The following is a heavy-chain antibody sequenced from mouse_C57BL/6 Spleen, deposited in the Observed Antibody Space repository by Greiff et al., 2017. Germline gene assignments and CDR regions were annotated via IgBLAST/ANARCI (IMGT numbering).Heavy chain of an antibody. Sequence: EVMLVESGTVLARPGASVKMSCKTSGYTFTSYWMHWVKQRPGQGLEWIGAIYPGNSDTSYNQKFKGKAKLTEVNSASTAYMELSSLTNEDSAVYYCTNYYYGSYLYFDVWGTGTTVTVSS. CDR2: IYPGNSDT. D-gene: IGHD1-1*01. CDR3: TNYYYGSYLYFDV. J-gene: IGHJ1*03. CDR1: GYTFTSYW. V-gene: IGHV1-5*01.